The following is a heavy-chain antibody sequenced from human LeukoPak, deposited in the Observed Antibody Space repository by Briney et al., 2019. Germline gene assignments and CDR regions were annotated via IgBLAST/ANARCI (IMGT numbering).Heavy chain of an antibody. D-gene: IGHD1-26*01. CDR1: GFTFSDAW. CDR3: GSFSIFDY. J-gene: IGHJ4*02. Sequence: GSLRLSCAASGFTFSDAWMSWVRQAPGKGLEWVGRIKSKTDGGTTDYAAPVKGRFTISRDDSKNTLYLQMNSLKTEDTAVYWGGSFSIFDYWGQGTLVTVSS. CDR2: IKSKTDGGTT. V-gene: IGHV3-15*01.